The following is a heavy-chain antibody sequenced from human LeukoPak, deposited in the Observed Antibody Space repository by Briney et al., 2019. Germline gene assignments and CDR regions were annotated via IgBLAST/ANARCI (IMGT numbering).Heavy chain of an antibody. J-gene: IGHJ4*02. CDR2: IYYSGST. Sequence: PSQTLSLTCTVSGGSISSGDYYRSWIRQPPGKGLEWIGYIYYSGSTYYNPSLKSRVTISVDTSKNQFSLKLSSVTAADTAVYYCARDQYGGDYYDSSGEYWGQGTLVTVSS. CDR1: GGSISSGDYY. V-gene: IGHV4-30-4*01. CDR3: ARDQYGGDYYDSSGEY. D-gene: IGHD3-22*01.